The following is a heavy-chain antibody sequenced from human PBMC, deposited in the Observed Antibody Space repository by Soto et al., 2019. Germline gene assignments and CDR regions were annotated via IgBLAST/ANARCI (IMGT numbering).Heavy chain of an antibody. Sequence: PSETLSLTCTVFGASVSSGTYYWRWIRQAPGKGLEWIGRIYATGTTDYNPSLKSRVMMSVDTSKKQFSLKLRSVTAADTSVEYCVRDGTKTLRDWFDPWGQGISVTVSS. CDR1: GASVSSGTYY. D-gene: IGHD1-1*01. CDR2: IYATGTT. V-gene: IGHV4-61*01. CDR3: VRDGTKTLRDWFDP. J-gene: IGHJ5*02.